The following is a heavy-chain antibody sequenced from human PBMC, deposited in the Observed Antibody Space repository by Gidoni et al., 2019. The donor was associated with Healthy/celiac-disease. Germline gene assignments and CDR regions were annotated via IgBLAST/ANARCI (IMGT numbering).Heavy chain of an antibody. D-gene: IGHD7-27*01. J-gene: IGHJ4*02. Sequence: QVQLVESGGGVVQPGRSLRLSCAASGFTFSSYGMHWVRQAPGKGLEWVAVISYDGSNKYYADSVKGRFTISRDNSKNTLYLQMNSLRAEDTAVYYCAKWGPFSFDYWGQGTLVTVSS. CDR2: ISYDGSNK. CDR3: AKWGPFSFDY. V-gene: IGHV3-30*18. CDR1: GFTFSSYG.